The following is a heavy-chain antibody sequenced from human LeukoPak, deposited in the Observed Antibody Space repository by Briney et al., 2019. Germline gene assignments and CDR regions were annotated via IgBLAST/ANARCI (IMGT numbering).Heavy chain of an antibody. CDR3: ARETSQKGAHYMDV. J-gene: IGHJ6*03. Sequence: SETLSLTCTVSGYSISSGYYWGWIRQPPGKGLECIGTMYHSGSTFYNPSLKSRVTISVDTSKNQFSLKLSSVTAADTAVYYCARETSQKGAHYMDVWGKGTTVTISS. V-gene: IGHV4-38-2*02. CDR1: GYSISSGYY. D-gene: IGHD3-16*01. CDR2: MYHSGST.